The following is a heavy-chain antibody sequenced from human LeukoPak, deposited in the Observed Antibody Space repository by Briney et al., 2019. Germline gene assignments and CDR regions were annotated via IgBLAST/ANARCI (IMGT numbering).Heavy chain of an antibody. CDR1: NYSITSGYF. CDR2: IYHSGTT. CDR3: ARDGVFHDSDGYSFDY. Sequence: SETLSLTCAVSNYSITSGYFWGWIRQPPGKGLEWIASIYHSGTTYYHPSLRNRVTLFVGTSKNQFSLKLTSLTAADTAVYYCARDGVFHDSDGYSFDYWGQGTLVTVSS. D-gene: IGHD3-22*01. J-gene: IGHJ4*02. V-gene: IGHV4-38-2*02.